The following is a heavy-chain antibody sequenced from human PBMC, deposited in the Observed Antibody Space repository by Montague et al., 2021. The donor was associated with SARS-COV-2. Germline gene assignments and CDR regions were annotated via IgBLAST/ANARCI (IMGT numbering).Heavy chain of an antibody. CDR1: GTSITSYY. D-gene: IGHD3-10*01. V-gene: IGHV4-59*01. J-gene: IGHJ6*02. CDR3: ARGCLSYFGAGGHCYGMDV. CDR2: ISDSGST. Sequence: SETLSLTCSVSGTSITSYYWNWIRQPPGKGLEWIGYISDSGSTNYSPSLKSRVTMSADTSKNQMSLKLTSVTAADTAVYYCARGCLSYFGAGGHCYGMDVWGQGTTVTVSS.